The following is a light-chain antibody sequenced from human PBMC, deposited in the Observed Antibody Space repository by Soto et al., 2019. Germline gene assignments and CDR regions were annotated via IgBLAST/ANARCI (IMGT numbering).Light chain of an antibody. Sequence: QSVLTQPPSASGTPGQKVTISCSGGSSNIGSNSVAWYQQLPGTAPKLLIYSNNQRPSGVPDRFSGSKSGTSASLAISGLQSEDEADYYCAASDASLNGNVLFGGGTKLTVL. CDR3: AASDASLNGNVL. V-gene: IGLV1-44*01. CDR1: SSNIGSNS. CDR2: SNN. J-gene: IGLJ2*01.